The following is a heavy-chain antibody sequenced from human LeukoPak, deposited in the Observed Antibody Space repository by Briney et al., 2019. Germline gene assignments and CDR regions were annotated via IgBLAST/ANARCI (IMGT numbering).Heavy chain of an antibody. CDR2: ISAYNGNT. CDR3: ARNVPPLYSIRYTSIAAAGHGDY. V-gene: IGHV1-18*01. J-gene: IGHJ4*02. CDR1: GYTFTSYD. Sequence: ASVKVSCKASGYTFTSYDINWVRQATGQGLEWMGWISAYNGNTNYAQKLQGRVTMTTDTSTSTAYMELRSLRSDDTAVYYCARNVPPLYSIRYTSIAAAGHGDYWGQGTLVTVSS. D-gene: IGHD6-13*01.